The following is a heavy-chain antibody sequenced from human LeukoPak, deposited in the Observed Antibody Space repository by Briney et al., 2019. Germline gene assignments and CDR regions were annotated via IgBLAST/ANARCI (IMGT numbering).Heavy chain of an antibody. CDR1: GFTFSSYA. J-gene: IGHJ6*03. CDR3: AKARGTSAATGYYYMDV. CDR2: ISGSGGST. Sequence: PGGSLRLSCAASGFTFSSYAMSWVRQAPGKGLEWVSAISGSGGSTYYADSVKGRFTISRDNSKNTLYLQMNSLRAEDTALYYCAKARGTSAATGYYYMDVWADGTTVTVSS. V-gene: IGHV3-23*01. D-gene: IGHD2-2*01.